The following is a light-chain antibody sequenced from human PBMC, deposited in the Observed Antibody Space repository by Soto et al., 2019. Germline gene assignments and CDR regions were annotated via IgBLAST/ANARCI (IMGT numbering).Light chain of an antibody. J-gene: IGKJ4*01. V-gene: IGKV3D-15*01. CDR2: GAS. CDR3: QEYDNWPALS. Sequence: IVMTQSPATLSVSPGESATLSCRASQNVKTYLAWYQQRPGQAPRLLMYGASTRASGTPARFSGSGSGTEFTLTITSLQSEDFAIYYCQEYDNWPALSFGGGTTVEIK. CDR1: QNVKTY.